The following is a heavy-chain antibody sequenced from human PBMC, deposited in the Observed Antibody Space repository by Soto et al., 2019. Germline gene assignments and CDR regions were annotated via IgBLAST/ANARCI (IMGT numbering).Heavy chain of an antibody. CDR3: GRYYVFWSGSLLPRHCFAP. CDR2: INHSGST. D-gene: IGHD3-3*01. Sequence: ASETLSLTCGGYGGSFSGYYWSWIRQPPGKGLEWIGEINHSGSTNYNPSLKSRVTISVDTSQNQFSLKLSSVTAADTAVYYCGRYYVFWSGSLLPRHCFAPGGQGTLVTVS. J-gene: IGHJ5*02. CDR1: GGSFSGYY. V-gene: IGHV4-34*01.